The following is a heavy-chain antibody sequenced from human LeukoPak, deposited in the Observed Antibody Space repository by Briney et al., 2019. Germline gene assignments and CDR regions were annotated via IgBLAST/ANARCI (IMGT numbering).Heavy chain of an antibody. CDR2: INPSGSST. CDR1: GYTFGTHW. D-gene: IGHD3-16*02. V-gene: IGHV1-46*01. J-gene: IGHJ5*02. CDR3: ARDNSVGDIAWWFDP. Sequence: GASVKVSCKPSGYTFGTHWMHWVRQAPGQGLEWMGLINPSGSSTLYAQKFQGRVTMTRDMSTTTDYMELSSLRSEDTAVYYCARDNSVGDIAWWFDPWGQGTLVTVSS.